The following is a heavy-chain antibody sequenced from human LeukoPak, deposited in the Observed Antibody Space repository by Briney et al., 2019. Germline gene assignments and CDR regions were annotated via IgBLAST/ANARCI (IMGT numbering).Heavy chain of an antibody. Sequence: SETLSLTCAVSGGSISSSNWWSWVRQPPGKGLEWIGEIYHSGSTNYNPSLKSRVTISVDKSKNQFSLKLSSVTAADTAVYYCAEARWFGESFDAFDIWGQGTMVTVSS. CDR2: IYHSGST. CDR1: GGSISSSNW. D-gene: IGHD3-10*01. V-gene: IGHV4-4*02. CDR3: AEARWFGESFDAFDI. J-gene: IGHJ3*02.